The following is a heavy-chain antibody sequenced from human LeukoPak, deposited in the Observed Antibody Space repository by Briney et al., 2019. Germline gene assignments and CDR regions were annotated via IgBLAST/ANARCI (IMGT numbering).Heavy chain of an antibody. CDR1: GFTFDDYA. CDR2: ISWNSGSI. CDR3: AKDRPRYGDYSPSYFDY. J-gene: IGHJ4*02. D-gene: IGHD4-17*01. V-gene: IGHV3-9*01. Sequence: TGGSLRLSCAASGFTFDDYAMHWVRQAPGKGLEWVSGISWNSGSIDYADSVKGRFTISRDNAKNSLYLQMNSLRAEDTALYYCAKDRPRYGDYSPSYFDYWGQGTLVTVSS.